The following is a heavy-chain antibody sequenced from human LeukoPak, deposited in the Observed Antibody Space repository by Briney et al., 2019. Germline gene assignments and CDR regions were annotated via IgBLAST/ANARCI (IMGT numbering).Heavy chain of an antibody. V-gene: IGHV3-23*01. Sequence: PGGSLRLSCAASGFTFSSYGMSWVRQAPGKGLEWVSGISGSGGSTYYADSVKGRFTISRDNSKNMLYLQMNSLRAEDTAVYYCARSRVVVVWFDPWGQGTLVTVSS. CDR1: GFTFSSYG. CDR3: ARSRVVVVWFDP. D-gene: IGHD2-15*01. J-gene: IGHJ5*02. CDR2: ISGSGGST.